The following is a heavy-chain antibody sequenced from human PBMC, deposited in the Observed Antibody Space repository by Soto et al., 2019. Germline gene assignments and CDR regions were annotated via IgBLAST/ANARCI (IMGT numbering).Heavy chain of an antibody. CDR2: INPNGGVT. CDR3: ARESGGATATLDYYYFYMDV. D-gene: IGHD5-12*01. Sequence: QVQLVQSGAEVRKPGASVTVSCRSSGDSFNDYYIHWVRQAPGRGFEWMGWINPNGGVTKYAQKFQGWVSMTRETSIRTVYMQLSRLRSDDTAVYYCARESGGATATLDYYYFYMDVWGTGTTVTVSS. CDR1: GDSFNDYY. J-gene: IGHJ6*03. V-gene: IGHV1-2*04.